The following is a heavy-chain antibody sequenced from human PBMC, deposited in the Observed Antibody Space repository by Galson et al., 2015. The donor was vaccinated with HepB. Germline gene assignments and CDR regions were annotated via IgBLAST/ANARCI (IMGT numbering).Heavy chain of an antibody. J-gene: IGHJ6*02. CDR3: ARELLWSNYYYYGMDV. CDR1: GHTFTSYG. Sequence: SVKVSCKASGHTFTSYGISWVRQAPGQGLEWMGWISAYNGNTNYAQKLQGRVTMTTDTSTSTAYMELRSLGSDDTAVYYCARELLWSNYYYYGMDVWGQGTTVTVSS. CDR2: ISAYNGNT. V-gene: IGHV1-18*01. D-gene: IGHD3-10*01.